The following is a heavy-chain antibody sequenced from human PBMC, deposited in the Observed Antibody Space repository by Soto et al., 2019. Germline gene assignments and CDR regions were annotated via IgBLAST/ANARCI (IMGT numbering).Heavy chain of an antibody. CDR3: ARLKKEYYYDSSGYYCAFDI. J-gene: IGHJ3*02. V-gene: IGHV5-51*01. CDR1: GYSFTSYW. CDR2: IYPGDSDT. D-gene: IGHD3-22*01. Sequence: GESLKISCKGSGYSFTSYWIGWVRQMPGKGLEWMGLIYPGDSDTRYSPSFQGQVTISADKSISTAYLQWSSLKASDTAMYYCARLKKEYYYDSSGYYCAFDIWGQGTMVTVSS.